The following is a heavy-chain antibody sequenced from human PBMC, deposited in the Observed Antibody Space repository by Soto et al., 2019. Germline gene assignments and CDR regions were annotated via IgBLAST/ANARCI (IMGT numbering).Heavy chain of an antibody. CDR1: GFTFSSYA. D-gene: IGHD3-10*01. CDR3: AKVGSLLWLGESWAFDI. CDR2: ISGSGGST. V-gene: IGHV3-23*01. J-gene: IGHJ3*02. Sequence: PGGSLRLSCAASGFTFSSYAMSWVRQAPGKGLEWVSAISGSGGSTYYADSVKGRFTISRDNSKNTLYLQMNSLRAEDTAVYYCAKVGSLLWLGESWAFDIWVQGTMVTVSS.